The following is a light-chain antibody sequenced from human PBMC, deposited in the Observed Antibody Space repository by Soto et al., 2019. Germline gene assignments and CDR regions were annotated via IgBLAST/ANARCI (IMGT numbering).Light chain of an antibody. CDR2: AAS. J-gene: IGKJ1*01. Sequence: DIQMTQSPSSLSASVGDRVTITCRASQSISSYLNWYQQKPGKAPKLLIYAASSLQSGVPSRFSGSGSGTDFTLTISSLQPEDFATYYCQQSFRRTFGQGTKVEIK. CDR3: QQSFRRT. V-gene: IGKV1-39*01. CDR1: QSISSY.